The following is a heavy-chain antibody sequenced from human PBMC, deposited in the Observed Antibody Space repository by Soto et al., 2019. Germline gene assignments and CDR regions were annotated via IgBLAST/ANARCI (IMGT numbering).Heavy chain of an antibody. CDR1: GFTFSNYG. CDR3: AKDLSPYRGSYYGYFDY. D-gene: IGHD1-26*01. Sequence: PGGSLRLSCAASGFTFSNYGMNWVRQAPGKGLEWVSAISGSGENTYYADSVKGRFTISRDNSKNTVYLQMNSLRAEDTAIYYCAKDLSPYRGSYYGYFDYWGQGPLVTVSS. CDR2: ISGSGENT. V-gene: IGHV3-23*01. J-gene: IGHJ4*02.